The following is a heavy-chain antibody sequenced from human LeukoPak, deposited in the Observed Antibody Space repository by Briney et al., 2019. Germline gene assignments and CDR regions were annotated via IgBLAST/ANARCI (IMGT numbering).Heavy chain of an antibody. J-gene: IGHJ4*02. V-gene: IGHV1-2*02. CDR2: INPNSGGT. D-gene: IGHD2-15*01. CDR1: GYTFTGYY. Sequence: ASVKVSCKASGYTFTGYYMHWVRQAPGQGLEWMGWINPNSGGTNYAQKFQGRVTMTRDTSISTAYMELSRLRSDDTAVYYCARGYCSGGSCQGGDYWGQGPLVTVSS. CDR3: ARGYCSGGSCQGGDY.